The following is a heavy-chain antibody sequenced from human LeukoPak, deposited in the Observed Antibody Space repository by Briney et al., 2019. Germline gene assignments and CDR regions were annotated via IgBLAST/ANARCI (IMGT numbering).Heavy chain of an antibody. CDR3: ARVDSSGHYYLDY. CDR1: GVSISSYY. CDR2: IYYSGST. J-gene: IGHJ4*02. D-gene: IGHD3-22*01. Sequence: SETLSLTCTVSGVSISSYYWSWIRQPPGKGLEWIGYIYYSGSTSYNPSLKSRVTISVDTSKNQFTLKLSSVTAADTAVYYCARVDSSGHYYLDYWGQGTLVTVSS. V-gene: IGHV4-59*01.